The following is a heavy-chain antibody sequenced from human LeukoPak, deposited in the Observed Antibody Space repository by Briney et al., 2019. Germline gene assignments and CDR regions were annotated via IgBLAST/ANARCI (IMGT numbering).Heavy chain of an antibody. J-gene: IGHJ6*02. Sequence: PGRSLRLSCAASGFTFDDYATHWVRQAPGKGLEWVSGISWNSGSIGYADSVKGRFTISRDNAKNSLYLQMNSLRAEDTAVYYCATVYQLSEETPNYYYYYGMDVWGQGTTVTVSS. CDR3: ATVYQLSEETPNYYYYYGMDV. CDR1: GFTFDDYA. D-gene: IGHD2-2*01. V-gene: IGHV3-9*01. CDR2: ISWNSGSI.